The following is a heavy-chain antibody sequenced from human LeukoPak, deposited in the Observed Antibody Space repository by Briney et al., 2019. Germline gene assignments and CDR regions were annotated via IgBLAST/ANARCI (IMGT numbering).Heavy chain of an antibody. J-gene: IGHJ5*02. CDR1: GGSISTYS. CDR3: ARDAGGTWFDP. V-gene: IGHV4-59*01. Sequence: SETLSLTCTVSGGSISTYSWNWIRQSPGQGLEWIGYIKNNGGNYNNPSLKSRVTISLDTSKDQFSLKLTSVTAADTAVYYCARDAGGTWFDPWGQGTLVTVSS. CDR2: IKNNGGN.